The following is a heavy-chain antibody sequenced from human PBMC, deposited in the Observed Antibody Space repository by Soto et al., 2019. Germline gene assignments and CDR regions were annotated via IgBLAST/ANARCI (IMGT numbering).Heavy chain of an antibody. Sequence: EVQLVESGGGLVQPGRSLRLSCATSGFTFDNYPMYWVRQAPGKGLEWVAGLSWNSRSIGYADSVKGRFTISRDNTKNSLYMQMNGLRAEDTAIYYCVKDDAFDFWGQGTQVTVSS. V-gene: IGHV3-9*01. CDR3: VKDDAFDF. CDR2: LSWNSRSI. J-gene: IGHJ3*01. CDR1: GFTFDNYP.